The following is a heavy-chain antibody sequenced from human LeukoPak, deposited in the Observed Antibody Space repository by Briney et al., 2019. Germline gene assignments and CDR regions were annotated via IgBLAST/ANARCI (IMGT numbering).Heavy chain of an antibody. CDR1: GYTFTSYG. V-gene: IGHV1-18*01. D-gene: IGHD2-15*01. CDR3: ARVGGVVVTAKIDY. Sequence: GASVKVSCKASGYTFTSYGISWVRQAPGQGLASVGWISAYNGNANYAQKLQGRVTMTTDTSTSTAYMELRSLRSDDTAVYYCARVGGVVVTAKIDYWGQGTLVTVSS. CDR2: ISAYNGNA. J-gene: IGHJ4*02.